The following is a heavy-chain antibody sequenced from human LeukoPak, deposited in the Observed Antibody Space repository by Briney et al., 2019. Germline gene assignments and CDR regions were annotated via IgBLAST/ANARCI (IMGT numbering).Heavy chain of an antibody. Sequence: GGSLRLSCAASGFTFSSYAMSWVRQAPGKGLEWVSAISGSGGSTYYADSVKGRFTISKDNSKNTLYLQMNSLRAEDTAVYYCAKNYYGSGSYYFHYWGQGTLVTVSS. D-gene: IGHD3-10*01. CDR3: AKNYYGSGSYYFHY. J-gene: IGHJ4*02. V-gene: IGHV3-23*01. CDR2: ISGSGGST. CDR1: GFTFSSYA.